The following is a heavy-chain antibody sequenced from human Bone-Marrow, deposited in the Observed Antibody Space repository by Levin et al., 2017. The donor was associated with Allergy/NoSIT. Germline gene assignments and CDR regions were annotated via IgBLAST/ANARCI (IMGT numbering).Heavy chain of an antibody. Sequence: LSLTCAASEITISTYAMHWVRQAPGKGLEWVAVISYDGYDKYYADSVRGRFTISRDNSKNTVYLQMNSLRAEDTALYFCARDAYGMDVWGQGTTVTVSS. CDR1: EITISTYA. CDR2: ISYDGYDK. J-gene: IGHJ6*02. V-gene: IGHV3-30*03. CDR3: ARDAYGMDV.